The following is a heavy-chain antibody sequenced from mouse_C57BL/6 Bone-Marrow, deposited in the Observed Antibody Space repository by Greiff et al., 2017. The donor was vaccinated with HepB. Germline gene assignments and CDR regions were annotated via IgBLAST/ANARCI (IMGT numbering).Heavy chain of an antibody. D-gene: IGHD2-1*01. V-gene: IGHV5-4*03. Sequence: EVKVVESGGGLVKPGGSLKLSCAASGFTFSSYAMSWVRQTPEKRLEWVATISDGGSYTYYPDNVKGRFTISRDNAKNNLYLQMSHLKSEDTAMYYCARVGYYGNWYFDVWGTGTTVTVSS. CDR2: ISDGGSYT. CDR3: ARVGYYGNWYFDV. CDR1: GFTFSSYA. J-gene: IGHJ1*03.